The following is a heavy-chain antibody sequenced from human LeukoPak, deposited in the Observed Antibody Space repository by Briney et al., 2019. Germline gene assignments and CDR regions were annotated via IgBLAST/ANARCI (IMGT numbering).Heavy chain of an antibody. J-gene: IGHJ4*02. V-gene: IGHV3-48*04. D-gene: IGHD1-26*01. CDR3: ARDHMGYDY. Sequence: PGGSLRLSCAASGFTFSSYSMNWVRQAPGKGLELVSYICSGGSTTYYAGSVKGRFTVSRDNANNSLYLQMTRLRAEDTAVYYCARDHMGYDYWGQGTLVTVSS. CDR1: GFTFSSYS. CDR2: ICSGGSTT.